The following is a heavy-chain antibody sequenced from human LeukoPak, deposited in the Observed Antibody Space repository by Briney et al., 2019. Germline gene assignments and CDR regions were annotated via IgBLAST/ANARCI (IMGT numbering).Heavy chain of an antibody. J-gene: IGHJ4*02. CDR1: GFTFSSYG. D-gene: IGHD4-11*01. CDR2: ISYSGAST. CDR3: AKRGEVTATDLFYLDN. Sequence: GGSLRLSCAASGFTFSSYGMSWVRQAPGKGLEWVSAISYSGASTYYADSVKGRFAISRDNSKNTLYLQMNSLRAEDTAVYYCAKRGEVTATDLFYLDNWGQGTLVTVSS. V-gene: IGHV3-23*01.